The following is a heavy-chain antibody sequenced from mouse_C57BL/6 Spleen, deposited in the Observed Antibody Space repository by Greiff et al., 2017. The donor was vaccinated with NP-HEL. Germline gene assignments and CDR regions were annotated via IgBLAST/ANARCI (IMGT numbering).Heavy chain of an antibody. D-gene: IGHD2-3*01. V-gene: IGHV1-55*01. CDR3: ARRKHDGYYVRAMDY. J-gene: IGHJ4*01. CDR2: IYPGSGST. Sequence: QVQLKQPGAELVKPGASVKMSCKASGYTFTSYWITWVKQRPGQGLEWIGDIYPGSGSTNYNEKFKSKATLTVDTSSSTAYMQLSSLTSEDSAVYYCARRKHDGYYVRAMDYWGQGTSVTVSS. CDR1: GYTFTSYW.